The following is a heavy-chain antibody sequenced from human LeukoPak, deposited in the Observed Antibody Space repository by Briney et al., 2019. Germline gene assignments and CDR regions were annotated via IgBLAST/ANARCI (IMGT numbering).Heavy chain of an antibody. CDR2: ITWSGSTI. J-gene: IGHJ6*02. V-gene: IGHV3-48*01. Sequence: GGSLRLSCAASGFTLSSYSMNWVRQAPGKGLEWISHITWSGSTIFYADSVKGRFTISRDSAKNTLYLQMNNLRAEDTAVYYCARGRYYGMDVWGQGTTVTVSS. CDR3: ARGRYYGMDV. CDR1: GFTLSSYS.